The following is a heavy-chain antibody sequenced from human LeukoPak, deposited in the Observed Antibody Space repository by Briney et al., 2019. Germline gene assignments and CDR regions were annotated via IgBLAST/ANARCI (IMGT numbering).Heavy chain of an antibody. Sequence: GGSLRLSCAASGFTFSSYSMNWVRQAPGKGLEWVSSISSSIYIYYADSVKGRFTISRDNARNSLYLQMNSLRAEDTAVYYCARVGWLGQTAFDIWGQGTMVTVSS. D-gene: IGHD3-22*01. CDR3: ARVGWLGQTAFDI. CDR1: GFTFSSYS. J-gene: IGHJ3*02. V-gene: IGHV3-21*01. CDR2: ISSSIYI.